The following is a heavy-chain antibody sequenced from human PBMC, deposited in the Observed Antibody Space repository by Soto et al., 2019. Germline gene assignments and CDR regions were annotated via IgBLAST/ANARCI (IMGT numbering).Heavy chain of an antibody. CDR3: ARRVYYYGSVSYFPADAFDI. D-gene: IGHD3-10*01. J-gene: IGHJ3*02. V-gene: IGHV1-8*01. CDR1: GYTFTSYD. Sequence: ASVKVSCKASGYTFTSYDINWVRQATGQGLERMGWMNPNSGNTGYAQKFQGRVTMTRNTSISTAYMELSSLRSEDTAVYYCARRVYYYGSVSYFPADAFDIWGQGTMVTVSS. CDR2: MNPNSGNT.